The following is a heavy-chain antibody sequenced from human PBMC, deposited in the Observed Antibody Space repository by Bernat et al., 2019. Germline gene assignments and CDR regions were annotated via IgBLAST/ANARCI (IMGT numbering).Heavy chain of an antibody. Sequence: EVQLVESGGGLVKPGGSLRLSCAASGFTFSSYSMNWVRQAPGKGLGWVSSISSSGSTIYYADSVKGRFTISRDNAKNSLYLQMNSLRAEDTAVYYCARMGRAGTGFDYWGQGTLVTVSS. J-gene: IGHJ4*02. CDR2: ISSSGSTI. CDR1: GFTFSSYS. D-gene: IGHD6-13*01. CDR3: ARMGRAGTGFDY. V-gene: IGHV3-21*01.